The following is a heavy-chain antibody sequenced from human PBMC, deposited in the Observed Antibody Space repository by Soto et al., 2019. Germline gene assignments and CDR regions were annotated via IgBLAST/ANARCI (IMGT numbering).Heavy chain of an antibody. Sequence: GGSLRLSCAASGFTFSSYSMNWVRQAPGRGLEWVSYISSSSSTIYYADSVKGRFTISRDNAKNSLYLQMNSLRHEYMFVYDCATFPSLVPLRWFWGQRTLVTVSS. CDR3: ATFPSLVPLRWF. D-gene: IGHD3-10*01. V-gene: IGHV3-48*02. CDR1: GFTFSSYS. J-gene: IGHJ4*01. CDR2: ISSSSSTI.